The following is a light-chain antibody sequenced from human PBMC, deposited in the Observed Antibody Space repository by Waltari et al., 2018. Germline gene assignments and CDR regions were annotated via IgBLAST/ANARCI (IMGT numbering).Light chain of an antibody. CDR3: QQSYSTPRT. CDR1: QNISSY. V-gene: IGKV1-39*01. CDR2: AAS. Sequence: DIQMTQSPSSLSASVGHRVTITCRASQNISSYLNWYHQKPGKAPKLLIYAASSLQSGVPSRFSGSGSGTDFTLTISSLQPEDFATYYCQQSYSTPRTFGGGTKVEIK. J-gene: IGKJ4*01.